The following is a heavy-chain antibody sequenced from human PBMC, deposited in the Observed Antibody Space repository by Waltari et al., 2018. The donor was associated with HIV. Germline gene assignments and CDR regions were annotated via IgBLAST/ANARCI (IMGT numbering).Heavy chain of an antibody. CDR3: ARGPRDYGDTNFDS. V-gene: IGHV3-21*01. Sequence: EVQLVESGGDLVKPGGSLRLSCAASGFTFSTYSMNWVRQAPGKGLKWVESINSTSTYISDADSVKGRFTISRDNAKNALYLQMNSLRAEDTAVFYCARGPRDYGDTNFDSWGQGTLVTVSS. CDR1: GFTFSTYS. J-gene: IGHJ4*02. D-gene: IGHD4-17*01. CDR2: INSTSTYI.